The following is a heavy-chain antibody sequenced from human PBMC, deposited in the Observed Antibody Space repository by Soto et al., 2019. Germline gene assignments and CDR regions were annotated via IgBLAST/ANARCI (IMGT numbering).Heavy chain of an antibody. Sequence: GESLKISCKGSGYSFTSYWIGWVRQMPGKGLEWMGIIYPGDSDTRYSPSFQGQVTISADKSISTAYLQWSSLKASDTAMYYCARVPGSGRHIHYYYGMDVWGQGTTVTVSS. CDR3: ARVPGSGRHIHYYYGMDV. D-gene: IGHD3-10*01. V-gene: IGHV5-51*01. CDR1: GYSFTSYW. J-gene: IGHJ6*02. CDR2: IYPGDSDT.